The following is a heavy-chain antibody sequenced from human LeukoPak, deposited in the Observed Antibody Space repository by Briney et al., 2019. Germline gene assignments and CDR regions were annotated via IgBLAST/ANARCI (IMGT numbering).Heavy chain of an antibody. D-gene: IGHD3-10*01. CDR1: GYSINSAYY. CDR3: ARLTPGKNWFDP. V-gene: IGHV4-38-2*01. CDR2: MYHSGIT. Sequence: SETLSLTCAVSGYSINSAYYWGWIRQPPGKGLEWIASMYHSGITYYNSSLKSRATISVDTSKNQYSLKLNSVTAADTSIYYCARLTPGKNWFDPWGHGTLVTVSS. J-gene: IGHJ5*02.